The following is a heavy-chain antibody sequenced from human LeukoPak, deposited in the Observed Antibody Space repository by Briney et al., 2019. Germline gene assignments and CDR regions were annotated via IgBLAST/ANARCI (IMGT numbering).Heavy chain of an antibody. D-gene: IGHD3-22*01. CDR2: ISSNGATT. Sequence: GGSLRLSCSASGFTFNRFYLHWVRQAPGKGLEFVSHISSNGATTYYADSVKGRFTISRDNSKNTLYLQMSSLRADDTAVYYCARDSGYPTSYYFDYWGQGTLVTVSS. J-gene: IGHJ4*02. CDR3: ARDSGYPTSYYFDY. CDR1: GFTFNRFY. V-gene: IGHV3-64D*06.